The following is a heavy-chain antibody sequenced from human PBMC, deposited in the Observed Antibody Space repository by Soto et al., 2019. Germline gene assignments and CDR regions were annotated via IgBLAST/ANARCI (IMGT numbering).Heavy chain of an antibody. D-gene: IGHD3-16*02. CDR2: IHDTGRT. Sequence: PSETLSLTCTVSGDSLSTYYWSWIRQPAGERLEWIGRIHDTGRTNYNPSLKSRVTMSVDTSKNQFSLRVNSVTAADTAVYYCARESVSGTYRFDSWRQRTLGTVSS. J-gene: IGHJ4*02. V-gene: IGHV4-4*07. CDR3: ARESVSGTYRFDS. CDR1: GDSLSTYY.